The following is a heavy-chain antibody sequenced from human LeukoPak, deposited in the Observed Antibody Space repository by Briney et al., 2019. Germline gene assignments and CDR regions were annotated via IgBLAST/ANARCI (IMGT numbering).Heavy chain of an antibody. CDR2: INHSGST. D-gene: IGHD3-22*01. CDR1: GGSFSGYY. CDR3: ARGGYYQHNWFDP. V-gene: IGHV4-34*01. J-gene: IGHJ5*02. Sequence: SETLSLTCAVYGGSFSGYYWSWIRQPPGKGLEWIGEINHSGSTNYNPSLKSRVTISVDTSKNQFSLKLSSVTAADTAVYYCARGGYYQHNWFDPWGQGPLVTVSS.